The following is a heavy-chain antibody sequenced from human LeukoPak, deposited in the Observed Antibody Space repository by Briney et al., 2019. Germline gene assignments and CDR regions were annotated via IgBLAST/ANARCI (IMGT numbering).Heavy chain of an antibody. V-gene: IGHV1-69*04. CDR1: GGTFSSYA. CDR3: AVLLWFGELSLDY. J-gene: IGHJ4*02. Sequence: ASVKASCKASGGTFSSYAISWVRQAPGQGLEWMGRIIPILGIANYAQKLQGRVTMTTDTSTSTAYMELRSLRSDDTAVYYCAVLLWFGELSLDYWGQGTLVTVSS. D-gene: IGHD3-10*01. CDR2: IIPILGIA.